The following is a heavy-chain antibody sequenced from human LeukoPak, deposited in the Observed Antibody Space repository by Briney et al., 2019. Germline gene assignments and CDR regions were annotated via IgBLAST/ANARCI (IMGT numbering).Heavy chain of an antibody. J-gene: IGHJ5*02. CDR2: ISGSGGST. Sequence: PGGSLTLSCAAAGFTFTSYAMSWVRQAPGKGLEWVSVISGSGGSTYYADSVKGRFTISRDNSKNTLYLQMNSLRAEDTAVYYCAKGPEYQLPNWFDPWGQGTLVTVSS. V-gene: IGHV3-23*01. D-gene: IGHD2-2*01. CDR3: AKGPEYQLPNWFDP. CDR1: GFTFTSYA.